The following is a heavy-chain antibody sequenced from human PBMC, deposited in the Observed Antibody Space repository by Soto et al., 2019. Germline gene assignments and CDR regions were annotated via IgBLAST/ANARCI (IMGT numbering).Heavy chain of an antibody. Sequence: EVQLLESGGGLVQPGGSLRLSCAASGFTFSSYAMNWVRQAPGKGLERVSVMSGSGDSTYYADSVKGRFTMSIDNSKNTLYLQMNSLRAEDTAVYYCARRASGWFFDYWGQGTLVTVSS. CDR3: ARRASGWFFDY. CDR1: GFTFSSYA. J-gene: IGHJ4*02. V-gene: IGHV3-23*01. D-gene: IGHD6-19*01. CDR2: MSGSGDST.